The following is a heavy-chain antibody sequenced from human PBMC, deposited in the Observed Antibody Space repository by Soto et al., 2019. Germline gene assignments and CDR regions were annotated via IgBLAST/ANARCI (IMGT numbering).Heavy chain of an antibody. J-gene: IGHJ4*02. V-gene: IGHV1-69*12. D-gene: IGHD1-26*01. CDR1: GGTFSSYA. Sequence: QVQLVQSGAEVKKPGSSVKVSCKASGGTFSSYAISWVRQAPGQGLEWMGGIIPIFGTANYAQKLQGRATNTADECTSTAYVGVSRLRSEDTGVYYCASAVGSGSYSFDSWGPGPLVKVSS. CDR2: IIPIFGTA. CDR3: ASAVGSGSYSFDS.